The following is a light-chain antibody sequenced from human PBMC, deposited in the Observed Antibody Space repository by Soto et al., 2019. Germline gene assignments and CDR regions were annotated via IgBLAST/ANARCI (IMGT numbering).Light chain of an antibody. V-gene: IGKV3D-15*01. CDR3: HSYDNWPPAA. CDR2: DAS. J-gene: IGKJ1*01. CDR1: ESVSTN. Sequence: VVTQVPVTRAESPGERVTLSCPASESVSTNVAWHQQRPGEAPRLLIFDASARAVDIPGRFSGSGSGTEFTPTISSRQPEDFAIYVCHSYDNWPPAAFGQGTKVDIK.